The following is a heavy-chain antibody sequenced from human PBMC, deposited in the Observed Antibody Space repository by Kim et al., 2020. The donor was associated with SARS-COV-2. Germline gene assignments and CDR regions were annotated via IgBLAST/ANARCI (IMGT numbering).Heavy chain of an antibody. V-gene: IGHV4-59*08. D-gene: IGHD1-26*01. Sequence: SETLSLTCTVSGGSISPYYWSWIRQPPGKGLEWIGYIFFTGSTTYNPSLKTRVTMSVDTSTNQFSLRLISVTAADTAVYYCARHFSGDYYWDYYYYGMDVWGQGTTVTASS. CDR1: GGSISPYY. CDR3: ARHFSGDYYWDYYYYGMDV. CDR2: IFFTGST. J-gene: IGHJ6*02.